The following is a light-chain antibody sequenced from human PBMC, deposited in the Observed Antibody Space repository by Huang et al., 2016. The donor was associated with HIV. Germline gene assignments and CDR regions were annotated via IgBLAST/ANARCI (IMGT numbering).Light chain of an antibody. CDR2: GAS. CDR1: QSVATN. Sequence: EIIMTQSPATLSLSPGEGASLSCRANQSVATNLAWYLHRPGQSSRILIFGASTRASGLPGRFSGSGSGTQFTLTVSGLQSEDFAVDYCQQYHNWPYTFGQGTKLEI. V-gene: IGKV3-15*01. CDR3: QQYHNWPYT. J-gene: IGKJ2*01.